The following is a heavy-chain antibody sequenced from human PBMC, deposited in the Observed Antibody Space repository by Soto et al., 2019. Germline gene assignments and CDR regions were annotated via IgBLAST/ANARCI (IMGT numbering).Heavy chain of an antibody. V-gene: IGHV3-49*04. CDR2: IRRNAYGGTT. Sequence: PGGSLRLSCTTSGFTFGDYALSWVRQAPGKGLEWVGFIRRNAYGGTTDYAASVKGRFTISRDDSKSIAYLQMNSLRTEDTALYYCTRASSLDFDFWGQGTLVTRLL. CDR1: GFTFGDYA. CDR3: TRASSLDFDF. D-gene: IGHD3-16*01. J-gene: IGHJ4*02.